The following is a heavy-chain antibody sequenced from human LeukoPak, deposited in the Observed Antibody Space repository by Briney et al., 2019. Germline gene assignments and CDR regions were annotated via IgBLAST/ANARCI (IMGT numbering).Heavy chain of an antibody. J-gene: IGHJ4*02. D-gene: IGHD6-19*01. CDR3: ARQHHIAVAGY. V-gene: IGHV5-51*01. CDR1: GYSFTSYW. CDR2: IHPGDSDT. Sequence: GESLKISCQGSGYSFTSYWIGWVRQMPGKGLEWMGIIHPGDSDTRYSPSFQGQVTISADKSISTAYLQWSSLKASDTAMYYCARQHHIAVAGYWGQGTLVTVSS.